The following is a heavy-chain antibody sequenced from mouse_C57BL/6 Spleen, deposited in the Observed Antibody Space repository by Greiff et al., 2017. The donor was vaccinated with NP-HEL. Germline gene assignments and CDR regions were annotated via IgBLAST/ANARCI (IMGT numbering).Heavy chain of an antibody. V-gene: IGHV1-55*01. CDR1: GYTFTSYW. D-gene: IGHD1-1*01. Sequence: QVQLQQPGAELVKPGASVKMSCKASGYTFTSYWITWVKQRPGQGLAWIGDIYPGSGSTNSNEKFKSKATLTVDTSSSTAYMQLSSLTSEDSAVYYCAREEGALLRLFAYWGQGTLVTVSA. J-gene: IGHJ3*01. CDR2: IYPGSGST. CDR3: AREEGALLRLFAY.